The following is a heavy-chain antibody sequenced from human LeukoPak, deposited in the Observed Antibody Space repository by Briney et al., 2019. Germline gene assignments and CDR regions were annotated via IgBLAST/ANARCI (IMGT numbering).Heavy chain of an antibody. CDR1: GFTFSNYA. Sequence: GGSLRLSCAASGFTFSNYAMSWVRQAPGKGLEWVSAITGSGGNTYYADSVKGRFTISRGNSKNTVFPQMNSLRAEDTAVYYCAKWGDYDVLTGYYVSDYWGQGTLVTVSS. V-gene: IGHV3-23*01. CDR2: ITGSGGNT. J-gene: IGHJ4*02. CDR3: AKWGDYDVLTGYYVSDY. D-gene: IGHD3-9*01.